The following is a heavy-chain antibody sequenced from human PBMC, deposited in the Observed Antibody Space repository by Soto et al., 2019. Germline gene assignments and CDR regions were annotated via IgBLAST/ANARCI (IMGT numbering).Heavy chain of an antibody. D-gene: IGHD3-3*01. CDR2: IIPIFGTA. J-gene: IGHJ6*02. CDR3: ASRRGFWSGYSYYYYYGMDV. Sequence: ASVKVSCKASGGTFSSYAISWVRQAPGQGLEWMGGIIPIFGTANYAKKFQGRVTITADESTSTAYMELSSLRSEDTAVYYCASRRGFWSGYSYYYYYGMDVWGQGTTVTVSS. V-gene: IGHV1-69*13. CDR1: GGTFSSYA.